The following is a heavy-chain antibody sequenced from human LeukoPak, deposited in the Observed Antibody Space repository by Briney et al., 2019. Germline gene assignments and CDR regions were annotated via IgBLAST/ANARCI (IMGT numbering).Heavy chain of an antibody. J-gene: IGHJ4*02. CDR1: GGTFSNYA. CDR2: IIPILGIA. Sequence: SVKVSCKASGGTFSNYAINWVRQAPGQGLEWMGRIIPILGIANYAQRFQGRVTITADKSTSTAYMELSSLRSEDTAVYYCAISRSYGAFYNFDYWGQGTLVTVSS. D-gene: IGHD1-26*01. CDR3: AISRSYGAFYNFDY. V-gene: IGHV1-69*04.